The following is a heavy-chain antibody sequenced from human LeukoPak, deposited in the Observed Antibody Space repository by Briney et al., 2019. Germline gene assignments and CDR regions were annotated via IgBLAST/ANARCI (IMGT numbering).Heavy chain of an antibody. J-gene: IGHJ1*01. CDR2: IYTSGST. Sequence: SETLPLTCTVSGVSISSYYWSWIRQPAGKGLEWIGRIYTSGSTNYNPSLKSRVTMSVGTSKNQFSLKLSSVTAADTAVYYCARGQLYYDFWSGYYDTEGIFQHWGQGTLVTVSS. V-gene: IGHV4-4*07. CDR1: GVSISSYY. CDR3: ARGQLYYDFWSGYYDTEGIFQH. D-gene: IGHD3-3*01.